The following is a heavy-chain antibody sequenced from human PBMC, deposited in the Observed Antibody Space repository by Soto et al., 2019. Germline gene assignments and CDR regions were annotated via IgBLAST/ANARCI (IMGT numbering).Heavy chain of an antibody. V-gene: IGHV3-9*01. D-gene: IGHD2-21*01. CDR1: GFTFDDNP. Sequence: EVQLVESGGGLVQPGRSLRLSCAASGFTFDDNPLHWVRQAPGKGLGWVSGISWNSGTIGYADSVKGRFTISRDNAKNSLYLQMNSLRAEDTALYYCSKGEFRQNFWYFDLWGRGTLVTVSS. CDR3: SKGEFRQNFWYFDL. J-gene: IGHJ2*01. CDR2: ISWNSGTI.